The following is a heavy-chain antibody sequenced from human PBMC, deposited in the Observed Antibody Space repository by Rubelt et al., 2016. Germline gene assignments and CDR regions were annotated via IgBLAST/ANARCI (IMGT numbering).Heavy chain of an antibody. J-gene: IGHJ4*02. Sequence: QVQLVQSGAEVKKPGASVKVSCKASVFTVTGYYMLWVRKAPGQGLEWMRWINPNSGRTNHAQKFQGKVTMTRDTSNSTAYMELSRLRSDDTAVYYCARFAIGGHSSGYLFDYWGQGTLVTVSS. D-gene: IGHD3-22*01. V-gene: IGHV1-2*02. CDR3: ARFAIGGHSSGYLFDY. CDR1: VFTVTGYY. CDR2: INPNSGRT.